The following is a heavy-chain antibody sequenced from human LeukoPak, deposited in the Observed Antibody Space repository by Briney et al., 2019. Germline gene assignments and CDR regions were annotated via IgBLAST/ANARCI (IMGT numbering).Heavy chain of an antibody. CDR2: ISYDGSNK. CDR3: ARGGIVVAGGDY. J-gene: IGHJ4*02. CDR1: GFTFSSYA. D-gene: IGHD6-19*01. Sequence: GGSLRLSCAASGFTFSSYAMHWVRQAPGKGLEWVAVISYDGSNKYYADSVKGRFTISRDNSKNTLYLQMNSLRAEDTAVYYCARGGIVVAGGDYWGQGTLVTVSS. V-gene: IGHV3-30*04.